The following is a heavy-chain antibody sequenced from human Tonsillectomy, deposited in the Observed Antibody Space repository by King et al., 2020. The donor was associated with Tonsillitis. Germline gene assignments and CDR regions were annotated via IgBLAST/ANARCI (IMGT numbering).Heavy chain of an antibody. CDR1: GFTFSSHW. J-gene: IGHJ4*02. Sequence: VQLVESGGGLVQPGGSLRLSCAASGFTFSSHWMHWVRQAPGKGLVWVSRISERSSTDYADTVKGRFTISRDNAKHTVYLQMNSLRGEETAVYYCARGLLGAASRAVYVDLWGQGTLVTVSS. D-gene: IGHD1-26*01. CDR2: ISERSST. CDR3: ARGLLGAASRAVYVDL. V-gene: IGHV3-74*01.